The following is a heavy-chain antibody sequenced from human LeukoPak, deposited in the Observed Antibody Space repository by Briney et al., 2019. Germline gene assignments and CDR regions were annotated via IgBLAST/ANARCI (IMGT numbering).Heavy chain of an antibody. CDR3: AKSLGVGGYTRYKGFDQ. V-gene: IGHV3-23*01. D-gene: IGHD3-16*02. Sequence: GGSLRLSCAASGFTFNSFAMNWVRQAPGKGLEWVSSISGSDGTSHYADFVKGCFTISRDNSKNTLCLQMNSLRAEDTAAYYCAKSLGVGGYTRYKGFDQWGQGTLVVVSS. CDR1: GFTFNSFA. CDR2: ISGSDGTS. J-gene: IGHJ4*02.